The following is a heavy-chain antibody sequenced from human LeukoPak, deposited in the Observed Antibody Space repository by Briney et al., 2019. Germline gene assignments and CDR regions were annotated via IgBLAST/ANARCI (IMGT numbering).Heavy chain of an antibody. J-gene: IGHJ4*02. CDR2: ISGSDGNT. Sequence: SGGSLRLSCTASGFTFSTFAMSWVRQAPGKGLEWVSGISGSDGNTYYADSVKGRFTIYRDSSQNTLDLQMKSLRAEDAAVYYCAKSYCTTTSCEFDYWGQGTLVTVSS. D-gene: IGHD2-2*01. V-gene: IGHV3-23*01. CDR1: GFTFSTFA. CDR3: AKSYCTTTSCEFDY.